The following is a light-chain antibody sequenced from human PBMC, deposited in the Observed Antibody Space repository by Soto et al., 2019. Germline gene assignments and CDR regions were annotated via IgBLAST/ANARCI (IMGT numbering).Light chain of an antibody. CDR3: QQYDNLPPT. Sequence: DIPMTQSPSSLSASEGDRVTITCQATQDINNYLNWYQQKPGKAPKLLIYAASNLETGVPSRFSGSGSGTDFTFTISSLQPADIGTYYCQQYDNLPPTCGQGTKLQIK. CDR2: AAS. J-gene: IGKJ2*01. CDR1: QDINNY. V-gene: IGKV1-33*01.